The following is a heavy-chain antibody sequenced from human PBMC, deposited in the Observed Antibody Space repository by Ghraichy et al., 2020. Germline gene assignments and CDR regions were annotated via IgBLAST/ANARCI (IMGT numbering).Heavy chain of an antibody. CDR2: IYTSGST. V-gene: IGHV4-4*07. CDR3: ARAHYGYCSSTSCYGGDWFDP. CDR1: GGSISSYY. Sequence: SETLSLTCTVSGGSISSYYWSWIRQPAGKGLEWIGRIYTSGSTNYNPSLKSRVTMSVDTSKNQFSLKLSSVTAADTAVYYCARAHYGYCSSTSCYGGDWFDPWGQGTLVTVSS. D-gene: IGHD2-2*01. J-gene: IGHJ5*02.